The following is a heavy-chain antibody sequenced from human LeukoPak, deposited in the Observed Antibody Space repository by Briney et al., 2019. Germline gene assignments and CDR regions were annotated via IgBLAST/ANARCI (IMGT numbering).Heavy chain of an antibody. CDR2: IYYSGST. D-gene: IGHD3-22*01. J-gene: IGHJ3*02. V-gene: IGHV4-31*03. CDR3: ARVPPVLYYDSSGYYGPRFAFDI. Sequence: PSQTLSLTCTVSGGSISSGGYYWSWIRQHPGKGLEWIGYIYYSGSTYYNPSLKSRVTISADTSKNQFSLKLSSVTAADTAVYYCARVPPVLYYDSSGYYGPRFAFDIWGQGTVVTVSS. CDR1: GGSISSGGYY.